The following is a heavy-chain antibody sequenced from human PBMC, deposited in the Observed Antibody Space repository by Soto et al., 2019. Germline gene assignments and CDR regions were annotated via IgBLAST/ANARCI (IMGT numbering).Heavy chain of an antibody. D-gene: IGHD3-22*01. CDR1: GGSISSYY. V-gene: IGHV4-59*01. Sequence: ETLSLTCSVSGGSISSYYWSWIRQPPGKGLEWIAYIYYSGTSYNPSLKSRVSISLDTSKNQFSLKLSSVTAADTAVYYSARTYDGSGPNSGGYAFDICGQGTMV. CDR3: ARTYDGSGPNSGGYAFDI. J-gene: IGHJ3*02. CDR2: IYYSGT.